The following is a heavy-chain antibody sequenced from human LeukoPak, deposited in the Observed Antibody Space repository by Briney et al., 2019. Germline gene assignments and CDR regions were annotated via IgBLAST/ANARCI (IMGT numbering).Heavy chain of an antibody. V-gene: IGHV1-8*01. J-gene: IGHJ4*02. Sequence: ASVKVSCKASGYTFTSYDINWVRQATGQGLEWMGWMNPNSGNTGYAQKLQGRVTMTRNTSISTAYMELSSLRSEDTAVYYCARGLGPDMVRGVRADYWGQGTLVTVSS. CDR2: MNPNSGNT. D-gene: IGHD3-10*01. CDR3: ARGLGPDMVRGVRADY. CDR1: GYTFTSYD.